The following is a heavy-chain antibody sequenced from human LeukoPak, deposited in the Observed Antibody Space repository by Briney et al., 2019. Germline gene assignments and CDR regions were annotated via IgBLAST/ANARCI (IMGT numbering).Heavy chain of an antibody. J-gene: IGHJ5*02. CDR2: ISGSGGST. CDR3: AKDTSGGHSGSYYEKYNWFDP. CDR1: GFTFSSYA. Sequence: RGGSLRLSCAASGFTFSSYAMSWVRQAPGKGLEWVSVISGSGGSTFYAGSVKGRFTISRDNSKNTLYLQMNSLRAEDTAVYYCAKDTSGGHSGSYYEKYNWFDPWGQGTLVTVSS. V-gene: IGHV3-23*01. D-gene: IGHD1-26*01.